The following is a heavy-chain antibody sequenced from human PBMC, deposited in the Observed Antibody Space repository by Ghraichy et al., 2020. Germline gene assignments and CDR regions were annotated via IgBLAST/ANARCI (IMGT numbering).Heavy chain of an antibody. V-gene: IGHV3-23*01. D-gene: IGHD1/OR15-1a*01. Sequence: GALRLSCVASGFTFSNYAMSWVRQAPGKGLEWVSAIIDSGDNTYYADSVKGRFTVSRDNSKNTLYLQMNTLRAEDTAVYYCAKDMTSSSTTYFDHWGQGTLVTVSS. CDR3: AKDMTSSSTTYFDH. CDR1: GFTFSNYA. J-gene: IGHJ4*02. CDR2: IIDSGDNT.